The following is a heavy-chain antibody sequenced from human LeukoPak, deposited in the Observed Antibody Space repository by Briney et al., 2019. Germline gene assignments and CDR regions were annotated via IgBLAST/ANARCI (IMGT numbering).Heavy chain of an antibody. CDR3: AKGYTSHYYGSGSYAFDI. CDR2: ISGSGGST. D-gene: IGHD3-10*01. V-gene: IGHV3-23*01. J-gene: IGHJ3*02. CDR1: GFTFSSYA. Sequence: AGGSLRLSCAASGFTFSSYAMSWVRQAPGKGLEWVSAISGSGGSTYYADSVKGRFTISRDNSKNTLYLQMNSLRAEDTAVYYCAKGYTSHYYGSGSYAFDIWGQGTMVTVSS.